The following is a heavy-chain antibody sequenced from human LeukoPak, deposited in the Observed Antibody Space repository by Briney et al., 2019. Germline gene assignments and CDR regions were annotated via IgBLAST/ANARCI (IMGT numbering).Heavy chain of an antibody. J-gene: IGHJ4*02. D-gene: IGHD4-17*01. CDR3: ASGSYGEVFDY. CDR2: IYYSGST. Sequence: PSETLSLTCAVSGGSISSGDYYWSWIRQPPGKGLEWIGYIYYSGSTYYNPSLKSRVTISVDTSKNQFSLKLSSVTAADTAVYYCASGSYGEVFDYWGQGTLVTVSS. CDR1: GGSISSGDYY. V-gene: IGHV4-30-4*01.